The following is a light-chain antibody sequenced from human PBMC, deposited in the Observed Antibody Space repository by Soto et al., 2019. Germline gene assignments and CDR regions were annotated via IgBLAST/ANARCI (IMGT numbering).Light chain of an antibody. CDR3: SSYTSSTTLV. CDR1: SSDVGGFNY. J-gene: IGLJ2*01. Sequence: QSALTQPASVSGSPGQSITISCTGTSSDVGGFNYVSWYQQNPGKAPKLMIYDVNTRPSGVSNRFSGSKSGNTASLTISGLQAEDEADYYCSSYTSSTTLVFGGGTKLTVL. V-gene: IGLV2-14*01. CDR2: DVN.